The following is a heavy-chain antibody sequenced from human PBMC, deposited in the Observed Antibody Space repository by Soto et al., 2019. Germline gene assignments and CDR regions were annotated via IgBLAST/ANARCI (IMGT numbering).Heavy chain of an antibody. CDR1: GGSFSGYY. CDR2: INHSGST. D-gene: IGHD3-10*01. CDR3: AEVRDRGIFDY. Sequence: QVQLQQWGAGLLKPSETLSLTCAVYGGSFSGYYWMWIRQPPGKGLEWIGEINHSGSTNYNPSLKSRVTISVDTSKNQFALKLSSVTAADTAVYYCAEVRDRGIFDYWCQGTLVTVSS. J-gene: IGHJ4*02. V-gene: IGHV4-34*01.